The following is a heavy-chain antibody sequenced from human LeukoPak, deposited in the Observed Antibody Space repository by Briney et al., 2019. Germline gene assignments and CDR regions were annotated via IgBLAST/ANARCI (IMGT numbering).Heavy chain of an antibody. CDR3: ARDYPYYDSWSGYGPTAYVDY. CDR2: IKQDGSEK. D-gene: IGHD3-3*01. Sequence: PGGSLRLSCAASGFTFSSYWMSWVRQAPGKGLEWVANIKQDGSEKYYVDSVKGRFTISRDNAKNSLYLQMNSLRAEDTAVYYCARDYPYYDSWSGYGPTAYVDYWGQGTLVTVSS. J-gene: IGHJ4*02. V-gene: IGHV3-7*01. CDR1: GFTFSSYW.